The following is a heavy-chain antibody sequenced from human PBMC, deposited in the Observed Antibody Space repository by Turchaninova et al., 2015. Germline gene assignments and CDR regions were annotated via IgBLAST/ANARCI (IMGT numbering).Heavy chain of an antibody. V-gene: IGHV1-69*12. CDR1: GGTFSSYA. CDR2: IIPMFGTA. J-gene: IGHJ6*03. D-gene: IGHD2-15*01. CDR3: AGDGRCCSGGSCAYYYMGV. Sequence: QVQLVQSGAEVKKPGSSVKVSCKASGGTFSSYAISWVRQAPGQGLEWMGGIIPMFGTANYAQKFQGRVTITAEESTSTAYRELSSLGSEDTAVYYCAGDGRCCSGGSCAYYYMGVWGKGTTVTVS.